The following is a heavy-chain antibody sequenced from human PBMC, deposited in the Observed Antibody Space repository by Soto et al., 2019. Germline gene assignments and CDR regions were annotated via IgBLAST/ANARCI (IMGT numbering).Heavy chain of an antibody. CDR2: INHSGST. J-gene: IGHJ4*02. V-gene: IGHV4-34*01. CDR1: VGSFSVYY. Sequence: SETLSLTCSVYVGSFSVYYWSWIRQPPGKGLEWIGEINHSGSTNYNPSLKSRVTISVDTSKNQFSLKLSSVTAADTAVYYCARKTSIAAAGGVSYYFDYWGQGTLVTVSS. D-gene: IGHD6-13*01. CDR3: ARKTSIAAAGGVSYYFDY.